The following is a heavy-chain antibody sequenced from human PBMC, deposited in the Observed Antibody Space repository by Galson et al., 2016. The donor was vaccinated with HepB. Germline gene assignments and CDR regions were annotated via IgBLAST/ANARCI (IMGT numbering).Heavy chain of an antibody. CDR2: ISWNSGRI. J-gene: IGHJ3*02. CDR1: GFTFDDYP. D-gene: IGHD3-22*01. CDR3: VKDNSDYFGDFDI. Sequence: SLRLSCAASGFTFDDYPMHWVRQAPGKGLEWVSGISWNSGRIGYVDSVKGRFTISRDNAKNSLYPQMNSLRAEDTALYYCVKDNSDYFGDFDIWGQGTMVTVSS. V-gene: IGHV3-9*01.